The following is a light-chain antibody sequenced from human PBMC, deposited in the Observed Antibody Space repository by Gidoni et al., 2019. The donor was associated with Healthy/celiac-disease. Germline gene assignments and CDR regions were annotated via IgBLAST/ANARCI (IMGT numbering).Light chain of an antibody. V-gene: IGKV2-24*01. Sequence: DIVRTQTPHPSPVTLGQPASISCRSRQSLVHSDGNTYLSWLQPRPGQPPRLLISKISNRVSGVPDRFSGSGTGTDFTLKIIRLEADDVGVYYCMQATQFPTFGGGTKVEIK. J-gene: IGKJ4*01. CDR1: QSLVHSDGNTY. CDR3: MQATQFPT. CDR2: KIS.